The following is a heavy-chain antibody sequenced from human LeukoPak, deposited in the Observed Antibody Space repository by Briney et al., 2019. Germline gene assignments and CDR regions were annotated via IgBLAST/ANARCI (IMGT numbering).Heavy chain of an antibody. CDR1: GGSFSGYY. D-gene: IGHD5-18*01. Sequence: PSETLSLTCAVSGGSFSGYYWSWIRQPPGKGLEWIGEINHSGSTNYNPSLKSRVTISVDTSKNQFSLKLSSVTAADTAVYYCARRAYSYRPPPSFDYWGQGNPVTVSS. V-gene: IGHV4-34*01. CDR2: INHSGST. J-gene: IGHJ4*02. CDR3: ARRAYSYRPPPSFDY.